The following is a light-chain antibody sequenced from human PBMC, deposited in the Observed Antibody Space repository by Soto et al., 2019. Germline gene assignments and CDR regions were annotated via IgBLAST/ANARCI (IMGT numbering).Light chain of an antibody. Sequence: EILMTQSPATLSVSQGEISTLXXRASQSVSSNLAWYQQKPGQATRLIXYGASTRATGIPARFSGSGSGTEFTLTISSLQSEDFAVYYCQQYSNWPLITFGQGTRLEIK. V-gene: IGKV3-15*01. CDR1: QSVSSN. CDR3: QQYSNWPLIT. CDR2: GAS. J-gene: IGKJ5*01.